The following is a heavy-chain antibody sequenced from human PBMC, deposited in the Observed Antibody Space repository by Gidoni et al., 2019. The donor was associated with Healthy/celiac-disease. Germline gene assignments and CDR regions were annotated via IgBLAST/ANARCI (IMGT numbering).Heavy chain of an antibody. CDR2: INHSGST. Sequence: QVQLQQWGAGLLKPSETLSLTCAVYGGSFSGYYWSCISQPPGKGLECVGEINHSGSTNYNPSLKSRVTISVDTSKNQFSLKLSSVTAADTAVYYCASLNYYGSGSYIAAPRRRDFDYWGQGTLVTVSS. CDR1: GGSFSGYY. D-gene: IGHD3-10*01. CDR3: ASLNYYGSGSYIAAPRRRDFDY. V-gene: IGHV4-34*01. J-gene: IGHJ4*02.